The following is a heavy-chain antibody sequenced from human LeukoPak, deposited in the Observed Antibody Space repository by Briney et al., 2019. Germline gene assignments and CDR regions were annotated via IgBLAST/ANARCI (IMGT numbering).Heavy chain of an antibody. CDR2: IRYDGINK. CDR1: GFTFSTHG. J-gene: IGHJ3*02. V-gene: IGHV3-30*02. Sequence: SGGSLRLSCAASGFTFSTHGMHWVRQAPGKGVEWVAFIRYDGINKYYADSVKGRFTISRDSFKNTLYLQMNSLRAEDTAVYYCAKEGDYYGSGSYRDGFDIWGQGTRATVSS. D-gene: IGHD3-10*01. CDR3: AKEGDYYGSGSYRDGFDI.